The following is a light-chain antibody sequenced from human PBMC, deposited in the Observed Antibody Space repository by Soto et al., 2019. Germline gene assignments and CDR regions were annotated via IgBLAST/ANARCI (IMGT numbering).Light chain of an antibody. CDR2: WAS. J-gene: IGKJ5*01. CDR1: QSLLYTSNNKNH. V-gene: IGKV4-1*01. CDR3: QQYFNTPIT. Sequence: DIVMTQSPDSLAVSLGERATIKCRSSQSLLYTSNNKNHLAWYQQKPGQSPKVLIYWASTRQTGVPERFSGSGSGTDFTLTISSLQADDVAIYYCQQYFNTPITFGQGTRLGIK.